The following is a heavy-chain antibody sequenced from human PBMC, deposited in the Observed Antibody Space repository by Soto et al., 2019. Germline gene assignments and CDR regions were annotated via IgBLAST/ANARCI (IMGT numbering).Heavy chain of an antibody. J-gene: IGHJ4*02. CDR1: GFTFSSYA. V-gene: IGHV3-23*01. CDR2: ISGSGGST. D-gene: IGHD3-22*01. Sequence: GGSLRLSCAASGFTFSSYAMSWVRQAPGKGLEWVSAISGSGGSTYYADSVKGRFTISRDNSKNTLYLQMNSLRAEDTAMYYCAKDAPYYYDSSGYYGPFDYWGQGTLVTVSS. CDR3: AKDAPYYYDSSGYYGPFDY.